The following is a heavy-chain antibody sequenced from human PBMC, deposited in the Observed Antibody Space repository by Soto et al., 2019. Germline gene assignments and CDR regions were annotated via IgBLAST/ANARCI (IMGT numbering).Heavy chain of an antibody. J-gene: IGHJ4*02. CDR1: GFTFSSYA. V-gene: IGHV3-23*01. CDR2: ISGSGGST. D-gene: IGHD3-22*01. Sequence: GGSLRLSCAASGFTFSSYAMSWVRQAPGKGLEWVSAISGSGGSTYYADSVKGRFTISRDNSKNTLYLQMNSLRAEDTAMYYCAKDAPYYYDSSGYYGPFDYWGQGTLVTVSS. CDR3: AKDAPYYYDSSGYYGPFDY.